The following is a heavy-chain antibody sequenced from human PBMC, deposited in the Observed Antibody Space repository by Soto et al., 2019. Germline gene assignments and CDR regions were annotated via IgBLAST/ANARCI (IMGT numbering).Heavy chain of an antibody. CDR3: AREHFGRFCNTSVCPNWFDP. J-gene: IGHJ5*02. Sequence: ASVKVSCKASGYSFGSNTITWARQAPGQGLEWLGWISPYNGHTNYAQRFQGRVAMTTDTSTNTAYLELTRLTSDDTAVYYCAREHFGRFCNTSVCPNWFDPWGQGTPVTVSS. V-gene: IGHV1-18*04. CDR2: ISPYNGHT. D-gene: IGHD2-8*01. CDR1: GYSFGSNT.